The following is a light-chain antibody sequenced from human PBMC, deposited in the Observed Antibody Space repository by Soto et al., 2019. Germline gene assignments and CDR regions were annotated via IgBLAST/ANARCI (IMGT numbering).Light chain of an antibody. J-gene: IGKJ2*01. V-gene: IGKV4-1*01. Sequence: DIVMTQSPDSLAVSLGERATINCKSSQSLLYSSTNKNYLAWYQQKPGQPPKLLIYWASTRESGVPDRFSGSGSGTDFTLTISSLQAEDVAVYYCQQYYTTPYTFGQGTKLEIK. CDR1: QSLLYSSTNKNY. CDR2: WAS. CDR3: QQYYTTPYT.